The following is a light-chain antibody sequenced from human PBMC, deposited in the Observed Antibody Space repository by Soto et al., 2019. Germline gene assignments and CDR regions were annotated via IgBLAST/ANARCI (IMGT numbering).Light chain of an antibody. CDR1: QSVSSSY. J-gene: IGKJ1*01. CDR3: QQYNSWPWT. Sequence: EIVLTQSPGTLSLSPGERATLSCRASQSVSSSYLAWYQQKPGQAPRLLIYGASSRATGIPDRFSGSGSGTDFTLTISRLEPGDFAVYYCQQYNSWPWTFGQGTKVDIK. CDR2: GAS. V-gene: IGKV3-20*01.